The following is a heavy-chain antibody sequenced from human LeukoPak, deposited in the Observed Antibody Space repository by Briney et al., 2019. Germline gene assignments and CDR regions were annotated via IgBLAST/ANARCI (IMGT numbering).Heavy chain of an antibody. V-gene: IGHV4-59*01. J-gene: IGHJ6*03. D-gene: IGHD3-10*01. CDR2: IYYTGST. CDR3: ARGSVLLSMDV. CDR1: GGSIGSFY. Sequence: LETLSLTCNVSGGSIGSFYWNWIRQPPGKGLEWIGYIYYTGSTNYNPSLKSRVTISVDTSKNQFSLKVSSVTAADTAVYYCARGSVLLSMDVWGKGTTVTISS.